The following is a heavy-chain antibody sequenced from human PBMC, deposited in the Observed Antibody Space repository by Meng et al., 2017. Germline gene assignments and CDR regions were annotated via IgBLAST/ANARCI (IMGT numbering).Heavy chain of an antibody. CDR1: GYPFTSYA. CDR2: INTNTGNP. D-gene: IGHD1-26*01. J-gene: IGHJ4*02. Sequence: QGHVVPYAHGLKQPGASVQVSCKASGYPFTSYAMNWVRQAPGQGLEWMGWINTNTGNPTYAQGFTGRFVFSLDTSVSTAYLQISSLKAEDTAVYYCARGGAASSFDYWGQGTLVTVSS. V-gene: IGHV7-4-1*02. CDR3: ARGGAASSFDY.